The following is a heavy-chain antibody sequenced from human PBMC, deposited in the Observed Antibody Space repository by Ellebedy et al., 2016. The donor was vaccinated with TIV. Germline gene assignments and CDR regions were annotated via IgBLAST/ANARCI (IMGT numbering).Heavy chain of an antibody. CDR3: ARGHYGDHLYYFDY. CDR1: GFTFSSYA. V-gene: IGHV3-23*01. CDR2: ISGSGGST. D-gene: IGHD4-17*01. Sequence: GESLKISXGASGFTFSSYAMSWVRQAPGKGLEWVSTISGSGGSTYYTDSVRGRFTISRDNSKNTLYLQMNSLRAEDTAVYYCARGHYGDHLYYFDYWGQGTLVTVSS. J-gene: IGHJ4*02.